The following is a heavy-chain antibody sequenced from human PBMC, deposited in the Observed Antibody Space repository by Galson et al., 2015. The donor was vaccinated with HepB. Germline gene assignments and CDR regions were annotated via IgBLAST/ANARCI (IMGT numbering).Heavy chain of an antibody. V-gene: IGHV1-69*04. CDR3: AREGAEYDFWSGLLRVDYYYGMDV. J-gene: IGHJ6*02. Sequence: SVKVSCKASGGTFSSYTISWVRQAPGQGLEWMGRIIPILGIANYAQKFQGRVTITADKSTSAAYMELSSLRSEDTAVYYCAREGAEYDFWSGLLRVDYYYGMDVWGQGTTVTVSS. D-gene: IGHD3-3*01. CDR2: IIPILGIA. CDR1: GGTFSSYT.